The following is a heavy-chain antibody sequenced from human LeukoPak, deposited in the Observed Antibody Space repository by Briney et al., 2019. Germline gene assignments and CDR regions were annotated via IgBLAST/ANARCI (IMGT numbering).Heavy chain of an antibody. D-gene: IGHD3-3*01. CDR1: GYTFTSYG. CDR3: ARDLKFVTIFGVPDY. J-gene: IGHJ4*02. Sequence: GASVKVSCKASGYTFTSYGISWVRQAPGQGLEWMGWISAYNGNTNYAQKLQGRVTMTTDTSTSTAYMELRSLRSDDTAVYYCARDLKFVTIFGVPDYWGQGTLVTVSS. CDR2: ISAYNGNT. V-gene: IGHV1-18*01.